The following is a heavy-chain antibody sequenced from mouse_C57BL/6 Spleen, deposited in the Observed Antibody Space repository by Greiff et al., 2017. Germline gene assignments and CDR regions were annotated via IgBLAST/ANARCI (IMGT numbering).Heavy chain of an antibody. CDR2: INYDGSST. Sequence: EVMLVESEGGLVQPGSSMKLSCTASGFTFSDYYMAWVRQVPEKGLEWVANINYDGSSTYYLDSLKSRFIISRDNAKNILYLQMSSLKSEDTATYYCARDRGFYYDYDGGFDYWGQGTTLTVSS. CDR3: ARDRGFYYDYDGGFDY. V-gene: IGHV5-16*01. CDR1: GFTFSDYY. D-gene: IGHD2-4*01. J-gene: IGHJ2*01.